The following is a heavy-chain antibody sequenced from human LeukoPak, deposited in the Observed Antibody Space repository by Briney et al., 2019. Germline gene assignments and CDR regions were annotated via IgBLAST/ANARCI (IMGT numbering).Heavy chain of an antibody. CDR1: GFTFSSYA. V-gene: IGHV3-23*01. CDR2: ISGSGGST. D-gene: IGHD6-19*01. Sequence: GGSLRLSCAASGFTFSSYAMSWVRQAPGKGLEWVSAISGSGGSTYYAESVKGRFTISRDNSKNTLYLQMNSLRAEDTAVYYCASSGDSGWYYDYYYGMDVWGQGTTVTVSS. J-gene: IGHJ6*02. CDR3: ASSGDSGWYYDYYYGMDV.